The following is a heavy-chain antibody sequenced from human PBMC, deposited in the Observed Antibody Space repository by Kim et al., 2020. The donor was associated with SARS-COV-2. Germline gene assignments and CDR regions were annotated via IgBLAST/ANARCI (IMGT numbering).Heavy chain of an antibody. Sequence: SVKVSCKASGGTFSSYAISWVRQAPGQGLEWMGRIIPILGIANYAQKFQGRVTITADKSTSTAYMELSSLRSEDTAVYYCARNPTGRNHWFDPWGQGTLVTVSS. CDR1: GGTFSSYA. V-gene: IGHV1-69*04. D-gene: IGHD3-10*01. CDR3: ARNPTGRNHWFDP. J-gene: IGHJ5*02. CDR2: IIPILGIA.